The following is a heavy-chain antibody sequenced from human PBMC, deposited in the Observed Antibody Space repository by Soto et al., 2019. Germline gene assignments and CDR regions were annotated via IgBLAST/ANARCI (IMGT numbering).Heavy chain of an antibody. V-gene: IGHV3-23*01. D-gene: IGHD6-19*01. Sequence: GGSLRLSCAASGLTFSDYAMSWVRQAPGKGLEWVSVISGSGAIIYYAGSVKGRFTISRDNSRSTLYLQMNSLRAEDTALYYCAKEKFREAVSGFMDVWGKGTTVTVSS. CDR1: GLTFSDYA. J-gene: IGHJ6*03. CDR2: ISGSGAII. CDR3: AKEKFREAVSGFMDV.